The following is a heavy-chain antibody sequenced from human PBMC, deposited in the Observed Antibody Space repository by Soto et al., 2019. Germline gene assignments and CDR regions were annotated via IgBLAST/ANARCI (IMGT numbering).Heavy chain of an antibody. CDR1: GFSLSNPRMG. D-gene: IGHD3-22*01. Sequence: ESGPTLVNPTETLTLTCTVSGFSLSNPRMGVSWIRQPPGKALEWLAHIFSNDEKSYSTSLKSRLTISRDTSKSQVVLTMTNMDPVDTATYYCARIQRIYMIVVSKPYFDYWGQGALVTVSS. V-gene: IGHV2-26*01. CDR3: ARIQRIYMIVVSKPYFDY. J-gene: IGHJ4*02. CDR2: IFSNDEK.